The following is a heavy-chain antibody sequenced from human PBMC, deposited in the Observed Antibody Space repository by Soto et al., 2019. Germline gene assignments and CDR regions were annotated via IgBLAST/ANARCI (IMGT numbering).Heavy chain of an antibody. CDR2: IYHSGST. J-gene: IGHJ6*02. D-gene: IGHD2-15*01. V-gene: IGHV4-30-2*01. CDR3: ARDSGGSSYGMDV. Sequence: PSETLSLTCAVSGGSISSGGYSWSWIRQPPGKGLEWIGYIYHSGSTYYNPSLKSRVTISVDRSKNQFSLKLSSVTAADTAVYYCARDSGGSSYGMDVWGQGTTVTVSS. CDR1: GGSISSGGYS.